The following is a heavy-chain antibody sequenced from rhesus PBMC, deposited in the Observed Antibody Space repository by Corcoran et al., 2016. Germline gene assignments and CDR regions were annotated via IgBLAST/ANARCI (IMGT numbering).Heavy chain of an antibody. V-gene: IGHV3-11*01. CDR2: LSCNTM. CDR1: GFTVSSYW. D-gene: IGHD6-13*01. Sequence: EVQLAESGGGLVQPGGSLRLSCAASGFTVSSYWMSWVRQEPGKGLDGLSELSCNTMSAGALGKGRFPVSRDNAKNSLYLKMNGLRAEDTAVYYCTRRYSSWSGAEYFEFWGQGALVTVSS. CDR3: TRRYSSWSGAEYFEF. J-gene: IGHJ1*01.